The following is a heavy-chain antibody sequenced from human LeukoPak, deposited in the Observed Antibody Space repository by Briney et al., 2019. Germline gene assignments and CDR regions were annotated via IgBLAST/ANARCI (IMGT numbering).Heavy chain of an antibody. J-gene: IGHJ4*02. V-gene: IGHV5-51*01. CDR2: IYPGDSDT. D-gene: IGHD6-19*01. CDR1: GYSFTSYW. Sequence: GESLKISCKGSGYSFTSYWIGWVRQMPGKGLGWMGIIYPGDSDTRYSPSFQGQVTISADKSISTAYLQWSSLKASDTAMYYCARQIIAVAGTGATDYWGQGTLVTVSS. CDR3: ARQIIAVAGTGATDY.